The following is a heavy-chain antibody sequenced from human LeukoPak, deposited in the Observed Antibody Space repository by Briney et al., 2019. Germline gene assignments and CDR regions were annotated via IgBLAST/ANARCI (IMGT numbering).Heavy chain of an antibody. CDR2: ISGSGGST. CDR1: AFTFSSYA. CDR3: AKAVFGTKGPSYSSGWYVAFDI. V-gene: IGHV3-23*01. Sequence: GGSLRLSCAASAFTFSSYAMSWVRQAPGKGLEWVSAISGSGGSTYYADSVKGRFTISRDNSKNTLYLQMNSLRAEDTAVYYCAKAVFGTKGPSYSSGWYVAFDIWGQGTMVTVSS. J-gene: IGHJ3*02. D-gene: IGHD6-19*01.